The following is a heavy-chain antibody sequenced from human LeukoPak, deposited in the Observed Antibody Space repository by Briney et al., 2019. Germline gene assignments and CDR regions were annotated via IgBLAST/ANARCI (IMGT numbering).Heavy chain of an antibody. D-gene: IGHD2-21*02. CDR2: IYYSGST. CDR3: ARDTEKTYCGGDCYSRWFDP. J-gene: IGHJ5*02. V-gene: IGHV4-59*11. CDR1: GGSISSHY. Sequence: PSETLSLTCTVSGGSISSHYWSWIRQPPGKGLEWIGYIYYSGSTNYNPSLKSRVTISVDTSKNQFSLKLSSVTAADTAVYYCARDTEKTYCGGDCYSRWFDPWGQGTLVTVSP.